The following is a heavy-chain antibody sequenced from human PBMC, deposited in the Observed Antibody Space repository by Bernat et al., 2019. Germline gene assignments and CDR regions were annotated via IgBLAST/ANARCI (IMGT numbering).Heavy chain of an antibody. CDR2: ISASAGST. CDR1: GFTFSMYA. J-gene: IGHJ4*02. D-gene: IGHD6-13*01. V-gene: IGHV3-23*04. CDR3: ARGLRASAGHYYLDY. Sequence: EVLLVESGGGLVQPGGSLRLSCAASGFTFSMYAMSWVRQAPGKGLEYVSAISASAGSTYSADSMKGGFTISRDNSKNTLYLQMNSLRAEDTAVYFCARGLRASAGHYYLDYWGQGTLVTVSS.